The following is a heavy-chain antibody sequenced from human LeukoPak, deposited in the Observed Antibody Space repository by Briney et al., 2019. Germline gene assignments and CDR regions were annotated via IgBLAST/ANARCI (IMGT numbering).Heavy chain of an antibody. CDR2: IYTSGST. CDR1: GGSISSYY. Sequence: SETLSLTCTVSGGSISSYYWSWIRQPAGKGLEWIGRIYTSGSTNYNPYLKSRVTMSVDTSKNQFSLKLSSVTAADTAVYYCARDLDASGWCNFDYWGQGTLVTVSS. J-gene: IGHJ4*02. D-gene: IGHD6-19*01. V-gene: IGHV4-4*07. CDR3: ARDLDASGWCNFDY.